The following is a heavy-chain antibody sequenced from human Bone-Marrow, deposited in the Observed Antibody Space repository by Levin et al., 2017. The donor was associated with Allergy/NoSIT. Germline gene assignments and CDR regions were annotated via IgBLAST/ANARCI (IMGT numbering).Heavy chain of an antibody. D-gene: IGHD2-2*03. CDR1: GASISGGGYH. Sequence: PSQTLSLPCTVSGASISGGGYHWSWIRQHAGKGLEWIGYIYYSGSTYYNPSLKSRVMISVDTSKNQFSLKVSSTTAADTAVYYCAREDGSTFDSWGQGTLVTVSS. V-gene: IGHV4-31*03. CDR2: IYYSGST. J-gene: IGHJ4*02. CDR3: AREDGSTFDS.